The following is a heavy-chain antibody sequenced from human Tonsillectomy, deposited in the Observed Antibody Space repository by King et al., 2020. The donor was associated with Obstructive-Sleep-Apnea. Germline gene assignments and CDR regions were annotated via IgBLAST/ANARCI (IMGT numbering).Heavy chain of an antibody. J-gene: IGHJ5*02. CDR1: GYTFSSYG. Sequence: VQLVQSGAEVKKPGASVKVSCKASGYTFSSYGFSWLRQAPGQGLEWMGWISAYNGNTNYAQKLQGRVTMTTDTPTSTAYMELRGLSSDDTAVYYGARDRLIGTWFDPWGQGTLVTVSS. CDR3: ARDRLIGTWFDP. CDR2: ISAYNGNT. V-gene: IGHV1-18*01. D-gene: IGHD1-1*01.